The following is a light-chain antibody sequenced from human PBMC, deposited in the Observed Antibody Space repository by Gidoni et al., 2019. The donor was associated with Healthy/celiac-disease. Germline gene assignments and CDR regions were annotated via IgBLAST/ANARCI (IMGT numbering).Light chain of an antibody. Sequence: DIQMTQSPSTLSASVGDRVTITCRASQSISSWLAWYQQKPGKAPKLLIYKASSLESGVPSRCSGSGSGKEFTITISSLQPDDFATYYCKQYNSYSRTFGQGTKVEIK. CDR2: KAS. CDR3: KQYNSYSRT. CDR1: QSISSW. J-gene: IGKJ1*01. V-gene: IGKV1-5*03.